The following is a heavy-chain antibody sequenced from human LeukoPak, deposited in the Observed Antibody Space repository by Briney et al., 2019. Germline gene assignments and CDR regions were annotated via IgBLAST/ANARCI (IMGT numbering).Heavy chain of an antibody. Sequence: SETLSLTCTVSGGSISSSPYYWGWIRQPPGKGLEWIGSIYYSGSTYYNPSLKSRVTISVETSKNEFSLKVAYVTAADTAVYYCARTYGSGWFMWGQGSLVTVSS. CDR1: GGSISSSPYY. CDR2: IYYSGST. J-gene: IGHJ4*02. D-gene: IGHD6-19*01. CDR3: ARTYGSGWFM. V-gene: IGHV4-39*01.